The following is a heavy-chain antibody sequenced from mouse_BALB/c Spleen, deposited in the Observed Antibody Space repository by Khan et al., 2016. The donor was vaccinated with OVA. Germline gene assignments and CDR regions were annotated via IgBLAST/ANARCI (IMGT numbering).Heavy chain of an antibody. CDR1: GFTFSNYA. CDR2: ISSGDST. J-gene: IGHJ3*01. Sequence: EVQGVESGGGLVKPGGSLKLSCAASGFTFSNYAMSWVRQSPEKRLEWVASISSGDSTYYPDSVKGRFTLSRDNARNILYLQLSSLRSEDTAMYYCARDYWFAYWGQGTLVTVSA. CDR3: ARDYWFAY. V-gene: IGHV5-6-5*01.